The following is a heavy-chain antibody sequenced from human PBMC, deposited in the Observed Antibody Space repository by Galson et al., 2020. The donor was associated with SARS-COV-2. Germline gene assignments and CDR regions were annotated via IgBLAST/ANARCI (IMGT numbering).Heavy chain of an antibody. Sequence: GESLKISCKASGYTFTSYDINCVRQATGQGLEWMGWMNPNSGNTGYAQKFQGRVTMTRNTSISTAYMELSSLRSEDTAVYYCARGRGTPLPPYYDFWSGYSFPGQGDWFDPWGQGTLVTVSS. D-gene: IGHD3-3*01. V-gene: IGHV1-8*01. CDR3: ARGRGTPLPPYYDFWSGYSFPGQGDWFDP. J-gene: IGHJ5*02. CDR1: GYTFTSYD. CDR2: MNPNSGNT.